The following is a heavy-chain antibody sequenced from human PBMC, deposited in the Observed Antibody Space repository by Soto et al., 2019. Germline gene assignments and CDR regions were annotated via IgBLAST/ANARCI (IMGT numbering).Heavy chain of an antibody. V-gene: IGHV1-18*01. CDR3: ARDLPGTRSYYDILTGYSPLDAFDI. J-gene: IGHJ3*02. Sequence: GASVKVSCKASGYTFTSYGISWVRQAPGQGLEWMGWISAYNGNTNYAQKLQGRVTMTTDTSTSTAYMELRSLRSDDTAVYYCARDLPGTRSYYDILTGYSPLDAFDIWGQGTMVTVSS. CDR2: ISAYNGNT. CDR1: GYTFTSYG. D-gene: IGHD3-9*01.